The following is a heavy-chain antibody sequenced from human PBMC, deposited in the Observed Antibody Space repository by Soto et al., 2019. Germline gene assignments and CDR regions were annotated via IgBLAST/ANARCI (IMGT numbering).Heavy chain of an antibody. J-gene: IGHJ6*03. CDR1: GFTFSSYW. CDR2: INSDGSST. D-gene: IGHD3-3*01. CDR3: ARYDFWSGHTYYYYYMDV. V-gene: IGHV3-74*01. Sequence: PGGSLRLSCAASGFTFSSYWMHWVRQAPGKGLVWVSRINSDGSSTSYADSVKGRFTISRDNAKNTLYLQMNSLRAEDTAVYYCARYDFWSGHTYYYYYMDVWGKGTTVTVSS.